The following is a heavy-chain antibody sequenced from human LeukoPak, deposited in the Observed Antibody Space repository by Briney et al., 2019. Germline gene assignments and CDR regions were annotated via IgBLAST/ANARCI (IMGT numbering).Heavy chain of an antibody. CDR3: AKDRGYNVHSNFDC. CDR1: GFTFSNYA. D-gene: IGHD3-10*01. J-gene: IGHJ4*02. V-gene: IGHV3-23*01. CDR2: ISPSGGNT. Sequence: GGSLRLSCTASGFTFSNYAMSWVRQAPGKGLEWGSGISPSGGNTYYADSVKGRFTISRDNSKDTLYLRMNSLRAEDTAVYYCAKDRGYNVHSNFDCWGQGTLVTVSS.